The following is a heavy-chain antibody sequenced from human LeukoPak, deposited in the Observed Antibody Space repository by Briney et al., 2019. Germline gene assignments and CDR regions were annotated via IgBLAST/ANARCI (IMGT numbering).Heavy chain of an antibody. V-gene: IGHV4-31*03. Sequence: SQTLSLTCTVSGGSISSGGYYWSWIRQHPGKGLEWIGYIYYSGSTYYNPSLKSRVTISVDTSKNQFSLKLSSVAAADTAVYYCAREFILSSEWFGELHYYFDYWGQGTLVTVSS. D-gene: IGHD3-10*01. CDR3: AREFILSSEWFGELHYYFDY. CDR1: GGSISSGGYY. J-gene: IGHJ4*02. CDR2: IYYSGST.